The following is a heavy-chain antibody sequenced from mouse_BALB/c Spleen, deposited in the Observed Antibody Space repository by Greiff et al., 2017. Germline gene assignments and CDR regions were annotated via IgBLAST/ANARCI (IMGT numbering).Heavy chain of an antibody. CDR2: ISSGSSTI. CDR3: ARCGSGYDYAMDY. J-gene: IGHJ4*01. CDR1: GFTFSSFG. Sequence: EVKLMESGGGLVQPGGSRKLSCAASGFTFSSFGMHWVRQAPEKGLEWVAYISSGSSTIYYADTVKGRFTISRDNPKNTLFLQMTSLRSEDTAMYYCARCGSGYDYAMDYWGQGTSVTVSS. V-gene: IGHV5-17*02. D-gene: IGHD3-1*01.